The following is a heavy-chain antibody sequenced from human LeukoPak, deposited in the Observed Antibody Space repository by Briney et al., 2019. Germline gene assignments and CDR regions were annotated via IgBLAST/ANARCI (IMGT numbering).Heavy chain of an antibody. D-gene: IGHD6-19*01. V-gene: IGHV4-4*02. Sequence: SQTLSPTSAVSAGSTTSSNWWSWVRQPPGKGLEWIGEIYHSGSTNYNPSIKSRVTISVDNSKNQFSLKLSSVTAADTAVYYCARSLYSSGWTPYFDYWGQGTLVTVSS. CDR3: ARSLYSSGWTPYFDY. J-gene: IGHJ4*02. CDR1: AGSTTSSNW. CDR2: IYHSGST.